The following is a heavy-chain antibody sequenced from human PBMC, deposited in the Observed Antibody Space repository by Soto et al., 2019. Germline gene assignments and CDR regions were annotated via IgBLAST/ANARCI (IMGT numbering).Heavy chain of an antibody. J-gene: IGHJ6*02. D-gene: IGHD3-9*01. CDR3: ARDLRYYDILSGGMDV. V-gene: IGHV1-18*01. Sequence: QVQLVQSGAEVKKPGASVKVSCKASGYTFTSYGISWVRQAPGQGLEWMGWISAYNGNTNYAQKLQGRVTMTTDTATSTAYMELRSLRSDDTAVYYCARDLRYYDILSGGMDVWGQGTTVTVSS. CDR1: GYTFTSYG. CDR2: ISAYNGNT.